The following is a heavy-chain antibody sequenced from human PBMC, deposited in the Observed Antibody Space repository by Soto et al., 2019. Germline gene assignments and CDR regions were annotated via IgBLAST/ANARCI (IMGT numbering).Heavy chain of an antibody. Sequence: QVHLVQSGAEVKKPGASVRVSCETSGYTFTNYAIHWVRQAPGQRLEWMGWVNGGSGAIQYSEKFQGRVIITRDTSATTAYLDLSSLRSEDTAVYYCARDCAGPNCHAAVPTYDYWGQGTLVTVSS. D-gene: IGHD2-2*01. CDR3: ARDCAGPNCHAAVPTYDY. J-gene: IGHJ4*02. CDR2: VNGGSGAI. V-gene: IGHV1-3*01. CDR1: GYTFTNYA.